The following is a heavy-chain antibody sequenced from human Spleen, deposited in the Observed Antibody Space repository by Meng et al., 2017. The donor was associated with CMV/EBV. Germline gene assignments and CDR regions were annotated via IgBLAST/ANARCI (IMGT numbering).Heavy chain of an antibody. CDR2: IYYSGST. Sequence: GSGGSISSGDYYWSWIRQPPGKGLEWIGYIYYSGSTYYNPSLKSRVTISVDTSKNQFSLKLSSVTAADTAVYYCARSDSGSSPSDYWGQGTLVTVSS. CDR1: GGSISSGDYY. V-gene: IGHV4-30-4*08. J-gene: IGHJ4*02. D-gene: IGHD3-10*01. CDR3: ARSDSGSSPSDY.